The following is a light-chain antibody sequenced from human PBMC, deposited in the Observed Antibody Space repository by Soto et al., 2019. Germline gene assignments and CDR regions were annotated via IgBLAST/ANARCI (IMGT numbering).Light chain of an antibody. CDR2: VAS. CDR1: QSVSSSSFCTS. V-gene: IGKV3-20*01. J-gene: IGKJ3*01. CDR3: HQYIHSPFP. Sequence: TVLTQSPGTLSLSPGETATLSCRASQSVSSSSFCTSLAWYQQKPGQAPRLLIFVASSRATSIPDRFSGSGSGTAFTLTISRLEPEDSAVDFWHQYIHSPFPFGPGTKVESK.